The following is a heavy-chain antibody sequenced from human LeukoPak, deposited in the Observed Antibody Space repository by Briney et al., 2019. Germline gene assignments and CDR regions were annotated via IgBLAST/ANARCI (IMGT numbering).Heavy chain of an antibody. CDR3: ATSNGYYFAY. CDR2: IYSSGGGT. Sequence: GGSLRLSCAASGFTFSSYAMSWVRQAPGKGLEWVSIIYSSGGGTYYADSVKGRFTISRDNSKNTLYLQMNSLRADDTAVYYCATSNGYYFAYWGQGTLVTVSS. CDR1: GFTFSSYA. D-gene: IGHD4-11*01. V-gene: IGHV3-23*01. J-gene: IGHJ4*02.